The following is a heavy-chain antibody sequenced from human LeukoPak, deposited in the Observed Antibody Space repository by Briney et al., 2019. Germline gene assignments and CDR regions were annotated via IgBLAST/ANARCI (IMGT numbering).Heavy chain of an antibody. CDR1: GFIFRNYA. D-gene: IGHD3-10*01. CDR2: ISSDGSKQ. V-gene: IGHV3-30*04. CDR3: AREPYGSGSAWFDP. Sequence: GGSLRLSCAASGFIFRNYAMHWIRQAPGKGLEWVAIISSDGSKQYYADSVKGRFTISRDTSKNTLYLQMNSLRADDTAVYYCAREPYGSGSAWFDPWGQGTLVTVSS. J-gene: IGHJ5*02.